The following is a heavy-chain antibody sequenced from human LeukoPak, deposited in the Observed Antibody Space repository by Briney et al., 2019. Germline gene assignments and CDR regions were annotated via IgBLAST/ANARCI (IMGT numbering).Heavy chain of an antibody. J-gene: IGHJ4*02. CDR1: GYTFTSYG. CDR2: ISAYNGNT. CDR3: ARDWPTVITDY. Sequence: ASVKVSCKASGYTFTSYGISWVRQAPGQGLEWMGWISAYNGNTNYAQKFKGRLTMTTDRSTSTAYMELRSLSSDDTAVYYCARDWPTVITDYWGQGTLVTVSS. D-gene: IGHD4-11*01. V-gene: IGHV1-18*01.